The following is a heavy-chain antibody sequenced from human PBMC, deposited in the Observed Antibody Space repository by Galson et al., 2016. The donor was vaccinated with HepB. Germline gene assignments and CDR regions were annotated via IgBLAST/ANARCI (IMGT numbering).Heavy chain of an antibody. CDR1: GFTFDDYA. D-gene: IGHD3-10*01. CDR3: ARGGSGSYYKGEDYYYGMDV. J-gene: IGHJ6*02. CDR2: ISSSSRSI. V-gene: IGHV3-9*01. Sequence: SLRLSCATSGFTFDDYAMHWVRQAPGRGLEWVSGISSSSRSIGYADPVKGRFTISRDNSKNTLNLQMNSLRAEDTAMYYCARGGSGSYYKGEDYYYGMDVWGQETTVIVS.